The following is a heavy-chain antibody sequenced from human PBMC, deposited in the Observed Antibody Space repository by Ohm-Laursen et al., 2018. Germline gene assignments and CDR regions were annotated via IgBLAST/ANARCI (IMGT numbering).Heavy chain of an antibody. D-gene: IGHD6-13*01. V-gene: IGHV3-53*01. CDR3: ARVDAAQPSLDY. CDR2: IYSGGST. CDR1: GFTVSSNY. J-gene: IGHJ4*02. Sequence: SLRLSCAASGFTVSSNYMSWVRQAPGKGLEWVSVIYSGGSTYYADSVKGRFTTSRDNSKNTLYLQMNSLRAEDTAVYYCARVDAAQPSLDYWGQGTLVTVSS.